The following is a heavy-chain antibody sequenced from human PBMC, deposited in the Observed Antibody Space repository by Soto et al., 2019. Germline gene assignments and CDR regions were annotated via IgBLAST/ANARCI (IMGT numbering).Heavy chain of an antibody. CDR1: GGSISNYY. CDR3: ARGNQVAMSDY. CDR2: FYASGYT. V-gene: IGHV4-4*07. Sequence: SSETLSLTCAVSGGSISNYYWSWIRQPAGKGLEWIGRFYASGYTNYNPSLKSRVTVSLDISKNQFSLRLSSVTAADTAVYYCARGNQVAMSDYWGQGTLVTVSS. J-gene: IGHJ4*02.